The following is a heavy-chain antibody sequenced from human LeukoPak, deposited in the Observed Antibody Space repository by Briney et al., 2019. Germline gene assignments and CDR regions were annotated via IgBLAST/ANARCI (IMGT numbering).Heavy chain of an antibody. D-gene: IGHD6-19*01. CDR3: ARARVSSGWPYYYMDV. CDR2: IYYSGST. CDR1: GGSISSYY. J-gene: IGHJ6*03. Sequence: SETLSLTCTVSGGSISSYYWSWIRQPPGKGLEWIGYIYYSGSTNYNPSLKSRVTISVDTSKNQFSLKLSSVTAADTAVYYCARARVSSGWPYYYMDVWGKGTTVTVSS. V-gene: IGHV4-59*01.